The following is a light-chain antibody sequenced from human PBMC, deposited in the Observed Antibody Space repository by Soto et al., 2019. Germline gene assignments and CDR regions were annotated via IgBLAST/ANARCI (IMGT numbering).Light chain of an antibody. V-gene: IGLV2-14*01. J-gene: IGLJ1*01. CDR2: EVS. CDR3: ASYTSSSSYV. CDR1: SSDVGAYNY. Sequence: QSALTQPASVSGSPGQSITISCTGTSSDVGAYNYVSWYQQHPGKAPKLMIYEVSNRPSGVSNRFSGSKSGNTASLTISGLQAEDEVDYYCASYTSSSSYVFGTGTKVTVL.